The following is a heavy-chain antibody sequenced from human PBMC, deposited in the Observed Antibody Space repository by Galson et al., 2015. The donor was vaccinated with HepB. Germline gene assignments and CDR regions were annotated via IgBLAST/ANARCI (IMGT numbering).Heavy chain of an antibody. CDR3: ARDSDYYGSGSYSGRLFYYYYGMDV. D-gene: IGHD3-10*01. Sequence: SLRLSCAASGFTFSSYAMHWVRQAPGKGLEWVAVISYDGSNKYYADSVKGRFTISRDNSKNTLYLQMNSLRAEDTAVYYCARDSDYYGSGSYSGRLFYYYYGMDVWGQGTTVTVSS. J-gene: IGHJ6*02. CDR2: ISYDGSNK. CDR1: GFTFSSYA. V-gene: IGHV3-30-3*01.